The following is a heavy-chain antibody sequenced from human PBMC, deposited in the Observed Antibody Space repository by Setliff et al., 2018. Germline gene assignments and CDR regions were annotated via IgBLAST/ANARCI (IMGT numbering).Heavy chain of an antibody. Sequence: PSETLSLTCAAYGGTFGDYHWTWIRQSPEKGLEWIGEINHRGSTNYNPSLKSRVTISIDTSKSQFSLRLNSVTAADTAVYYCARTGTYRYFDYWGRGTLVTVSS. V-gene: IGHV4-34*01. CDR3: ARTGTYRYFDY. J-gene: IGHJ4*02. D-gene: IGHD1-1*01. CDR1: GGTFGDYH. CDR2: INHRGST.